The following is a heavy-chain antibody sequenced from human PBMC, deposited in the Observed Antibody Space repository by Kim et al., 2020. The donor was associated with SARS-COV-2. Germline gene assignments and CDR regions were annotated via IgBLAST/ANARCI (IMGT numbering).Heavy chain of an antibody. Sequence: SETLSLTCTVSGGSISGYYWSWIRQPPGKGLEWLGYIYHSGNTNYNPSLKSRVTISVDTSKNQFSLKLRSVTAADTAVYYCSRQRDYYGSIFHLWGQGTRVTVSS. J-gene: IGHJ1*01. D-gene: IGHD3-10*01. V-gene: IGHV4-59*08. CDR3: SRQRDYYGSIFHL. CDR1: GGSISGYY. CDR2: IYHSGNT.